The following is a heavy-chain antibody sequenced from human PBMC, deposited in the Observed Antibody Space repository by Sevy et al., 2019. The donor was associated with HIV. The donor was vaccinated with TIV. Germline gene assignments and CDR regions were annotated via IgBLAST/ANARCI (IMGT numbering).Heavy chain of an antibody. CDR2: ISYDARKK. CDR1: GFGLSNHA. CDR3: ARLVGYCSGGRCSIIDF. J-gene: IGHJ4*02. V-gene: IGHV3-30*01. D-gene: IGHD2-15*01. Sequence: GGSLRLSCAASGFGLSNHAMIWVRQAPGKGLEWVAGISYDARKKYYADSVRDRFTISRDDSKNTLYLQMNSLTTEDTAVYYCARLVGYCSGGRCSIIDFWGQGTLVTVSS.